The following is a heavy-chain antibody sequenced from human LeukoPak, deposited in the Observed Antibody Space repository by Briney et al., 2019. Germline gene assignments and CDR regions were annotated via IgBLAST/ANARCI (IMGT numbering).Heavy chain of an antibody. V-gene: IGHV1-69*05. CDR3: ASHRVAAPPKFDY. J-gene: IGHJ4*02. CDR2: IIPIFGTA. CDR1: GGTFSSYA. Sequence: EASVKVSCKASGGTFSSYAISWVRKAPGQGLEWMGRIIPIFGTANYAQKFQGRVTITTDESTSTAYMDLSSLRSEDTAVYYCASHRVAAPPKFDYWGQGTLVTVSS. D-gene: IGHD2-15*01.